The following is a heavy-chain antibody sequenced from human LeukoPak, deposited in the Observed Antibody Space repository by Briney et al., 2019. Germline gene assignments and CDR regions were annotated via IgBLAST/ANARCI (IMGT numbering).Heavy chain of an antibody. CDR1: GGSISNDY. CDR2: IPYSEIT. Sequence: SETLSLTCTVSGGSISNDYWSWFRQPPGKGLEWVGCIPYSEITNYNPSLKSRVTMSVDTSKNQFSLKLSSVTAADTAVYYCARGGGYGSSDYYYYYMDVWGKGTTVTISS. J-gene: IGHJ6*03. V-gene: IGHV4-59*12. D-gene: IGHD3-10*01. CDR3: ARGGGYGSSDYYYYYMDV.